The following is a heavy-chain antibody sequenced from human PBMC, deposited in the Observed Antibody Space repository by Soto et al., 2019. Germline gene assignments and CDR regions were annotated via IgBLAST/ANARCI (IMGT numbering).Heavy chain of an antibody. CDR3: ARGPFRPSAMDV. Sequence: VASVKVSCKTSGDNFKKNVFTWVRQAPGQALEWMGGTILALVKTHYIEKFQGRVTITVDDATRTVYMEVRDLTSEDTAIYYCARGPFRPSAMDVWGQGTTVTVSS. CDR2: TILALVKT. CDR1: GDNFKKNV. V-gene: IGHV1-69*10. D-gene: IGHD3-10*01. J-gene: IGHJ6*02.